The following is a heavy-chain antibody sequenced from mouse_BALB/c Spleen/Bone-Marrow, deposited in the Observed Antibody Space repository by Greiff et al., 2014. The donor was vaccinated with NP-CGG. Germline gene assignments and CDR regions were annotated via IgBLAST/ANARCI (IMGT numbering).Heavy chain of an antibody. V-gene: IGHV1-87*01. CDR3: ARVFYVSTSAY. J-gene: IGHJ2*01. D-gene: IGHD1-1*01. CDR1: GYTFTGYW. CDR2: IYPGDGDT. Sequence: QVQLKESGAELARPGASVKLSCKASGYTFTGYWMQWVKQRPGQGLEWIGIIYPGDGDTRYTQKFKGKATLTADKSSSTAYMQXXXXXSEXSAVYYCARVFYVSTSAYWGPGTTLTVSS.